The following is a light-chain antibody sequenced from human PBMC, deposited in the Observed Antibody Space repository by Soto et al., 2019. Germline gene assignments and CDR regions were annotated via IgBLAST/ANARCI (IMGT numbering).Light chain of an antibody. Sequence: QSALTQPASVSGSPGQSITISCTGTSSDVGSYNLVSWYQQHPGKAPKLLIYEGSKWPSGLSHRFSGSKSGNTASLTISGLQAEEAADYYGCSYTNTNPFGRVFGGGTKVTVL. CDR2: EGS. CDR3: CSYTNTNPFGRV. J-gene: IGLJ2*01. CDR1: SSDVGSYNL. V-gene: IGLV2-23*03.